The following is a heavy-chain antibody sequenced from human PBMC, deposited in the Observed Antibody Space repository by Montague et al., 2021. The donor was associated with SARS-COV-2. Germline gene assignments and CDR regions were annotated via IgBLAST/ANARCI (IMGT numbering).Heavy chain of an antibody. J-gene: IGHJ4*02. CDR1: GFNFHEHA. V-gene: IGHV3-9*01. CDR3: GKDISMLRGVVDY. D-gene: IGHD3-10*01. CDR2: ITWGSGRI. Sequence: SLRLSCATSGFNFHEHAMHWVRQAPGKGLEWVSSITWGSGRIGYADSVQGRFTISRDNAKNSLYLQMNSLRAEDTALYYCGKDISMLRGVVDYWGQGTLVTVSS.